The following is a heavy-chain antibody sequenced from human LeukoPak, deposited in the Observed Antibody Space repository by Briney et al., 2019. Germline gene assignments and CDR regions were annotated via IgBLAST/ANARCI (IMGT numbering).Heavy chain of an antibody. J-gene: IGHJ3*01. D-gene: IGHD3-16*01. V-gene: IGHV3-53*01. CDR3: ARDRSWGASNL. Sequence: GGSLRLSCAASGFTVSSNYMSWVRQAPGKGLEWVSVIYGGGTTYYADSVKGRFIISRDNAKNTLYLQMNSLRAEDTAVYYCARDRSWGASNLWGQGTMVTVSS. CDR1: GFTVSSNY. CDR2: IYGGGTT.